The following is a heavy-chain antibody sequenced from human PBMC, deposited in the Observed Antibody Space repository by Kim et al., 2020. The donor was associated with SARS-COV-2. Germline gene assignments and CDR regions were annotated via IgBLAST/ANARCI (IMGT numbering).Heavy chain of an antibody. CDR2: IIPIFGTA. D-gene: IGHD1-26*01. J-gene: IGHJ5*02. CDR3: ARGRASGSRSLNWFDP. CDR1: GGTFSSYA. Sequence: SVKVSCKASGGTFSSYAISWVRQAPGQGLEWMGGIIPIFGTANYAQKFQGRVTITADESTSTAYMELSSLRSEDTAVYYCARGRASGSRSLNWFDPWGQGTLVTVSS. V-gene: IGHV1-69*13.